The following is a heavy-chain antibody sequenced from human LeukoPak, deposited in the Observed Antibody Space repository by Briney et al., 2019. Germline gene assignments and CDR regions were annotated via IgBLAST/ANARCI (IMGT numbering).Heavy chain of an antibody. J-gene: IGHJ6*03. CDR3: ARDPYSGSYGDYYYYYMDV. Sequence: PGGSLRLSCAASGFTLSSYSMNWVRQAPGKGLEWVSSITSSSSYIYYADSVKGRFTISRDNAKSSLYLQMNSLRDEDTAVYYCARDPYSGSYGDYYYYYMDVWGKGTTVTISS. D-gene: IGHD1-26*01. V-gene: IGHV3-21*01. CDR2: ITSSSSYI. CDR1: GFTLSSYS.